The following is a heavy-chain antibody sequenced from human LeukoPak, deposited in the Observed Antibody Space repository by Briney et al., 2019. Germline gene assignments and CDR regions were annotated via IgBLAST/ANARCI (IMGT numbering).Heavy chain of an antibody. D-gene: IGHD3-10*01. CDR3: ARSGSGHIFDY. CDR2: IYHSGST. J-gene: IGHJ4*02. Sequence: PSETLSLTCAVSGYSISSGYYWGWIRQPPGKGLEWIGSIYHSGSTYYNPSLKSRVPISVDTSKNQFSLKLSSVTAADTAVYYCARSGSGHIFDYWGQGTLVTVSS. CDR1: GYSISSGYY. V-gene: IGHV4-38-2*01.